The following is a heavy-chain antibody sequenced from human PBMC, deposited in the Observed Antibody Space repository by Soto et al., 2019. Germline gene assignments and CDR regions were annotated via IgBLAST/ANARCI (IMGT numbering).Heavy chain of an antibody. V-gene: IGHV3-7*01. Sequence: GGSLRLSCAASGFIFSNYNMSWVRQAPGKGLEWVAKIGQSGSEKYHVDSVKGRFTISRDNAKNSLYLQMNSLRGDDTAVYYCGRDQVALLDVWGKGTTVTVSS. CDR1: GFIFSNYN. CDR3: GRDQVALLDV. J-gene: IGHJ6*04. CDR2: IGQSGSEK.